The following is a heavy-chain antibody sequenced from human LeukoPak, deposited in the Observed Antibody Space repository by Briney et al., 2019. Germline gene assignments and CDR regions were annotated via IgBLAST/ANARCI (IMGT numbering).Heavy chain of an antibody. CDR1: GFTVSTNH. V-gene: IGHV3-53*01. CDR3: ARDREVVTAKAQMDV. D-gene: IGHD2-21*02. CDR2: IYIDSNT. J-gene: IGHJ6*04. Sequence: GGSLRLSCAVSGFTVSTNHMSWVRQAPGKGLEWVSVIYIDSNTYCTDSVKGRFTISRDNSKNTVFLQMNSLRAEDTAVYYCARDREVVTAKAQMDVWGKGTTVTVSS.